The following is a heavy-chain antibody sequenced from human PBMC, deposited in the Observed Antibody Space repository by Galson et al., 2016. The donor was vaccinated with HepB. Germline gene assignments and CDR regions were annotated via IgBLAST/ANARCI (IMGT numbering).Heavy chain of an antibody. CDR2: IDWDDDK. CDR3: GRTSTPGRTSGWYEV. J-gene: IGHJ4*02. D-gene: IGHD6-19*01. CDR1: GFSLTTSGMC. V-gene: IGHV2-70*11. Sequence: PALVKPTQTLTLTCTFSGFSLTTSGMCVSWIRQRPGKGLEWLARIDWDDDKYYSTSLKTRLTISKDTSRNQVVLRMTNMDPVDTATYYCGRTSTPGRTSGWYEVWGQGTRVTVSS.